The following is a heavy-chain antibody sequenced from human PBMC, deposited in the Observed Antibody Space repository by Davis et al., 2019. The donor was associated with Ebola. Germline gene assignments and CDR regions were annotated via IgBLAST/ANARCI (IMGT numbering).Heavy chain of an antibody. J-gene: IGHJ4*02. V-gene: IGHV3-53*01. CDR3: AKLGVRHSGDY. Sequence: GESLKISCEASGFGVSGNYMSWVRQAPGKGLEWVAIIYSGGSTSYADSVKGRFTIVRDNSRNTVFLQMNSLRVEDTAVYYCAKLGVRHSGDYWGQGTLVTVSS. CDR2: IYSGGST. D-gene: IGHD3-10*01. CDR1: GFGVSGNY.